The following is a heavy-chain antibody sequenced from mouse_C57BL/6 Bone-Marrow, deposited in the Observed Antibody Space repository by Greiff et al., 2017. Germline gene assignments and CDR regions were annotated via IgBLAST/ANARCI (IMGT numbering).Heavy chain of an antibody. D-gene: IGHD1-1*01. CDR3: ARAYYYGSSMFAY. Sequence: QVQLQQPGAELVKPGASVKLSCKASGYTFTSYWMHWVKQRPGQGLEWIGMIHPNSGSTNYNEKFKSKATLTVDKSSSTAYMQLSSLTSEDSAVYYCARAYYYGSSMFAYWGHGALVTVSA. CDR2: IHPNSGST. V-gene: IGHV1-64*01. CDR1: GYTFTSYW. J-gene: IGHJ3*01.